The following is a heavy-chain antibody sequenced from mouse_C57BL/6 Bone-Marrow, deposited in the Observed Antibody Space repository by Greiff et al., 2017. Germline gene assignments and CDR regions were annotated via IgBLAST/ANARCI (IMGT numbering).Heavy chain of an antibody. J-gene: IGHJ3*01. D-gene: IGHD2-4*01. CDR1: GFTFSSYA. V-gene: IGHV5-4*03. CDR2: ISDGGSYT. CDR3: ARPRDYDVAWFAY. Sequence: EVKVEESGGGLVKPGGSLKLSCAASGFTFSSYAMSWVRQTPEKRLEWVATISDGGSYTYYPANVKGRFTISRDNAKNNLYLQMSHLKSEDTAMYYCARPRDYDVAWFAYWGQGTLVTVSA.